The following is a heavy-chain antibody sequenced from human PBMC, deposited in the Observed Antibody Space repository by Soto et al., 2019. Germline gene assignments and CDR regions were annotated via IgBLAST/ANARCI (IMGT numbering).Heavy chain of an antibody. V-gene: IGHV1-69*12. CDR2: IVPIFGTA. D-gene: IGHD2-15*01. CDR3: ARCEGCNSDSSDGMDV. CDR1: GGTFSSYA. J-gene: IGHJ6*02. Sequence: QVQLVQSGAEVKKPGSSVKVSCKASGGTFSSYAISWVRQAPGQGLEWMGGIVPIFGTANYAQKCQGSVRSTAYESTSTADMGLSSLRYQDTEVYSSARCEGCNSDSSDGMDVWGQGTMVTVAS.